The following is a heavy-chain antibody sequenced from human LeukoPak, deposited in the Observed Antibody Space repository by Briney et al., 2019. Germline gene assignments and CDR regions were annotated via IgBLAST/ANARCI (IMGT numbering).Heavy chain of an antibody. CDR1: GYTFTSYG. D-gene: IGHD3-22*01. CDR2: ISAYNGNT. J-gene: IGHJ4*02. Sequence: ASVKVSCKASGYTFTSYGISWVRQAPGQGLEWMGWISAYNGNTNYAQKLQGRVTMTTDTSTSTAYMELSSLRSEDTAVYYCARGPYYYDSSGRLFDYWGQGTLVTVSS. CDR3: ARGPYYYDSSGRLFDY. V-gene: IGHV1-18*01.